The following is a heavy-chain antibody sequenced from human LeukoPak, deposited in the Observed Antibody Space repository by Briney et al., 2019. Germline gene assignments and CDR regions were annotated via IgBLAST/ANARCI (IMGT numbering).Heavy chain of an antibody. V-gene: IGHV4-39*01. CDR2: INYSGIT. Sequence: PSETLSLTCTVSGGSISNSSYYWGWVRQPPGKGLEWIGRINYSGITYYNPSPKSRLTISVDTSKNHFSRKLTSVTAADTAMYYCASHSSYVSPFRSWGRGPLVTVSP. D-gene: IGHD3-10*02. CDR3: ASHSSYVSPFRS. J-gene: IGHJ5*02. CDR1: GGSISNSSYY.